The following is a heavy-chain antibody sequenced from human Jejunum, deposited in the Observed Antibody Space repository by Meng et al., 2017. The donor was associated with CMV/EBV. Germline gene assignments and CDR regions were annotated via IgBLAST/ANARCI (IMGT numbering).Heavy chain of an antibody. CDR1: STYG. D-gene: IGHD3-3*01. CDR3: AREAYWSGSNSYYYGMDV. V-gene: IGHV3-33*01. Sequence: STYGMHWVRQATGKGLEWVADIWYDGSNEYYVDSVKGRFTISRDNSKNALYLEMNSLRVEDTAVYYCAREAYWSGSNSYYYGMDVWGQGTKVTVSS. J-gene: IGHJ6*02. CDR2: IWYDGSNE.